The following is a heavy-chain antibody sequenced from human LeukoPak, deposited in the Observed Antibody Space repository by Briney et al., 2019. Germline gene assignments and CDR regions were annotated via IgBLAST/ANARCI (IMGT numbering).Heavy chain of an antibody. V-gene: IGHV4-39*01. CDR3: ASEAYYDSSGYGLDAFDI. CDR1: GGSISSSSYY. J-gene: IGHJ3*02. CDR2: IYYSGST. Sequence: SETLSLTCTVSGGSISSSSYYWGWIRQPPGKGLEWIGSIYYSGSTYYNPSLKSRVTISVDTSKNQFSLKLSSVTAADTAVYYCASEAYYDSSGYGLDAFDIWGQGTMVTVSS. D-gene: IGHD3-22*01.